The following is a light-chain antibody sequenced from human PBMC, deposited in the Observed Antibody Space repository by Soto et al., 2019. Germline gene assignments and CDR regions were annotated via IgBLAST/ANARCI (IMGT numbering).Light chain of an antibody. V-gene: IGKV3-20*01. CDR1: PTISSSS. J-gene: IGKJ5*01. Sequence: IVLTPTPGTLSLSPGERATLFCLASPTISSSSLAWYQQKGGQAPRLLIYGASSRATGIPDRFSGSGSGTDFTLTISRLEPDDFAVYYCQQYGSSSTFGQGTRLEIK. CDR2: GAS. CDR3: QQYGSSST.